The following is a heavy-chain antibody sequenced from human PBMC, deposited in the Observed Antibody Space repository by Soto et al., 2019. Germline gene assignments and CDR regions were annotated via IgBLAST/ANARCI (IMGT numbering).Heavy chain of an antibody. J-gene: IGHJ4*02. CDR3: ARDIDFDIDY. CDR1: GYIFNNFG. D-gene: IGHD3-9*01. V-gene: IGHV1-18*01. Sequence: QVQLVQSGAEVQKPGASVKVSCKTSGYIFNNFGITWVRQAPGLGLEWLGWIYSKAGTINFAQKFQCRVTMTTDTSTSTAYMELRSLTFDDSAVYFCARDIDFDIDYWRQGTLVTVS. CDR2: IYSKAGTI.